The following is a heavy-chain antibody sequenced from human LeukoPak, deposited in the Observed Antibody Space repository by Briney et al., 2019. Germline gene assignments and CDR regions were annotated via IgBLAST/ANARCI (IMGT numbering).Heavy chain of an antibody. CDR3: AKNGLAAAGTPLDY. Sequence: GGSLRLSCAAPGFTFSSYSMHWVRQAPGKGLEWVAVISYDGTNKYYADSVKGRFTISRDNSKNTLYLQMNSLRAEDTAVYYCAKNGLAAAGTPLDYWGQGTLVTVSS. CDR1: GFTFSSYS. D-gene: IGHD6-13*01. V-gene: IGHV3-30-3*02. CDR2: ISYDGTNK. J-gene: IGHJ4*02.